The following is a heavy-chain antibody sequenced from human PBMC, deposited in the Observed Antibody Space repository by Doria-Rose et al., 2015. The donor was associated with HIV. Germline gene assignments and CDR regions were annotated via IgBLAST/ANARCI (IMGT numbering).Heavy chain of an antibody. J-gene: IGHJ4*02. CDR3: ARIKSSRWYHKYYFDF. D-gene: IGHD6-13*01. Sequence: QITLKESGPVLVKPTETLTLTCTVSGVSLSSPGMGVSWIRQPPGKDLEWLANIFTDDERAYNTSLKSRLTISRCTSKRQVVLTMTDMDPVDTATYYCARIKSSRWYHKYYFDFWGQGTLVIVSA. CDR2: IFTDDER. V-gene: IGHV2-26*01. CDR1: GVSLSSPGMG.